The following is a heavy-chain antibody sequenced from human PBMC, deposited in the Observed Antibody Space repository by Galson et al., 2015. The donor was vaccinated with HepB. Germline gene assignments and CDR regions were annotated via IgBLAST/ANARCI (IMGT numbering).Heavy chain of an antibody. CDR1: GDSISSNHW. D-gene: IGHD6-13*01. CDR3: ARESAAAATFWFFDL. Sequence: LSLTCAVSGDSISSNHWWGWVRQPPGKGLEWIGEIFHSGTTNYNRSLKSRVTISVDKSKTQFSLKLSSVTAADTAVYYCARESAAAATFWFFDLWGRGTLVTVSS. CDR2: IFHSGTT. V-gene: IGHV4-4*02. J-gene: IGHJ2*01.